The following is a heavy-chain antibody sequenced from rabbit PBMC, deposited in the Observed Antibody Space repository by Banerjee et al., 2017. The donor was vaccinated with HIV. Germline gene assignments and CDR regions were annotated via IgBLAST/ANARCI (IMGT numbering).Heavy chain of an antibody. D-gene: IGHD3-1*01. CDR3: VRAWGPNNV. Sequence: QEQLEESGGGLVKPEGSLTLTCTVSGFSLSSYWMSWVRQAPGKGLEWIGYINPGSGITVYAIWAKGRFTISKTSSTTVTLQMTSLTAADTATYFCVRAWGPNNVWGQVTLVTVS. J-gene: IGHJ4*01. CDR2: INPGSGIT. CDR1: GFSLSSYW. V-gene: IGHV1S45*01.